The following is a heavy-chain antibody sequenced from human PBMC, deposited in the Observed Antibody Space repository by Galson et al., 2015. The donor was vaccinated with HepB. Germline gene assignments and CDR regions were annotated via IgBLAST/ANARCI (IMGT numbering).Heavy chain of an antibody. D-gene: IGHD2-15*01. CDR3: ARQAMVVADGMDV. J-gene: IGHJ6*02. V-gene: IGHV5-51*01. Sequence: QSGAEVKEPGESLKISCKGSGYTFTSYWIGWVRQMPGKGLEWMGIIYPGDSDTRKSPSFQGQVTISVDKSISTAYLQWSSLKASDTAMYYCARQAMVVADGMDVWGQGTTVTVSS. CDR1: GYTFTSYW. CDR2: IYPGDSDT.